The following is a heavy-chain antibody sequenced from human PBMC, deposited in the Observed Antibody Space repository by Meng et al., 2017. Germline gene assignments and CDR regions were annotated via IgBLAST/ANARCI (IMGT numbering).Heavy chain of an antibody. CDR1: GYTFTSYA. CDR3: ARDPHYYDSSGQDY. D-gene: IGHD3-22*01. Sequence: ASVKVSCKASGYTFTSYAMNWVRQAPGQGLEWRGWINTNTGNPTYAQGFTGRFVFSLDTSVSTAYLQISSLKAEDTAVYYCARDPHYYDSSGQDYWGQGTLVTVSS. CDR2: INTNTGNP. J-gene: IGHJ4*02. V-gene: IGHV7-4-1*02.